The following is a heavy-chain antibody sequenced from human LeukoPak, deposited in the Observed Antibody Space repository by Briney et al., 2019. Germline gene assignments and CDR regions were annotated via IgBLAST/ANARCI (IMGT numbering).Heavy chain of an antibody. V-gene: IGHV4-34*01. CDR3: ATHGYGGNSGEWYFGL. J-gene: IGHJ2*01. CDR1: GGSFSGYY. CDR2: INHSGST. Sequence: PSETLSLTCAVYGGSFSGYYWSWIRQPPGKGLEWIGEINHSGSTNYNPSLKSRVTISVDTSKNQFSLKLSSVTAADTAVYYCATHGYGGNSGEWYFGLWGRGTLVTVSS. D-gene: IGHD4-23*01.